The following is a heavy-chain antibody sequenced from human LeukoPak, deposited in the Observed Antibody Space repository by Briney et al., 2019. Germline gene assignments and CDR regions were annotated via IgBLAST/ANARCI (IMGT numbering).Heavy chain of an antibody. J-gene: IGHJ4*02. CDR2: SSFSGST. Sequence: NPSETLSLTCTVSGDSLSSGCYYWGWIRQSPGKGLEWIGTSSFSGSTYYSPSLKSRVTISLDTSENQLSLRLTSVTAADTAVYYCARLGCSNFDPPRYWGQGTLVTVSS. V-gene: IGHV4-39*01. D-gene: IGHD2-2*01. CDR3: ARLGCSNFDPPRY. CDR1: GDSLSSGCYY.